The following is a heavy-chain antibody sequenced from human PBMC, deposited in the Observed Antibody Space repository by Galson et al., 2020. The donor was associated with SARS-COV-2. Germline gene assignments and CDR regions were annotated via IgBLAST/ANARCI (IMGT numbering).Heavy chain of an antibody. CDR3: AKTSPPSITIFGVAPDY. CDR1: GFNFNSYA. Sequence: GGSLRLSCKVSGFNFNSYAMTWVRRAPGRGLEWVSVISGSGGHAYYADSGKGRFTISRDNPKNTVYLQMNSLRAEDTAVYYCAKTSPPSITIFGVAPDYWGQGTLVTVSS. V-gene: IGHV3-23*01. CDR2: ISGSGGHA. J-gene: IGHJ4*02. D-gene: IGHD3-3*01.